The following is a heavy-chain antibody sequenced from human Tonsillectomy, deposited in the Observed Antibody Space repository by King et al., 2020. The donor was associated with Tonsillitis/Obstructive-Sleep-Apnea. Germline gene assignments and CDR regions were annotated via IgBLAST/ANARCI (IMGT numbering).Heavy chain of an antibody. CDR2: IYYSGST. CDR3: ARDGVYCSGGSCSPQRDYYYMDV. J-gene: IGHJ6*03. V-gene: IGHV4-59*01. CDR1: GGSISSYY. D-gene: IGHD2-15*01. Sequence: QLQESGPGLVKPSETLSLTCTVSGGSISSYYWSWIRQPPGKGLEWIGYIYYSGSTNYNPSLKSRVTISVDTSKNQFSLKLSSVTAADTAVYYCARDGVYCSGGSCSPQRDYYYMDVWGKGTTVTVSS.